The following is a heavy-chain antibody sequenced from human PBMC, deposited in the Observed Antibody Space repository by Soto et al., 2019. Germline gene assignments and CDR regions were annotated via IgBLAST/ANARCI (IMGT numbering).Heavy chain of an antibody. V-gene: IGHV3-23*01. Sequence: EVQLLESGGGLVQPGGSLILSCAASGFAFSGTAMSWVRQAPGKGLQWVSTVRGSGHSPFYTDSVKGRFTISRDNSKNTLFLQMSGLRVDDTASYYCAKMTGGTHPFDYWGQGTLVTVSP. CDR2: VRGSGHSP. CDR1: GFAFSGTA. J-gene: IGHJ4*02. D-gene: IGHD1-7*01. CDR3: AKMTGGTHPFDY.